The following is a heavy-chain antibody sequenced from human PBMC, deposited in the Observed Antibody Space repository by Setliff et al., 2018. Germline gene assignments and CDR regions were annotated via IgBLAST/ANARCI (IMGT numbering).Heavy chain of an antibody. CDR3: ARDRTAMVTHYGMDV. CDR2: ISSSSSYI. CDR1: GGSISSSSYY. Sequence: PSETLSLTCTVSGGSISSSSYYWGWVRQAPGKGLEWVSSISSSSSYIYYADSVKGRFTISRDNAKNSLYLQMNSLRAEDTAVYYCARDRTAMVTHYGMDVWGQGTTVTVSS. D-gene: IGHD5-18*01. V-gene: IGHV3-21*01. J-gene: IGHJ6*02.